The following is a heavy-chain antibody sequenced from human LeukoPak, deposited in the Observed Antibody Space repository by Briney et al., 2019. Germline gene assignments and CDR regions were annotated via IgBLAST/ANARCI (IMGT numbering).Heavy chain of an antibody. CDR2: ISGTGGST. CDR1: GFTFSSYA. D-gene: IGHD1-26*01. CDR3: AKKYSTGLDP. V-gene: IGHV3-23*01. J-gene: IGHJ5*02. Sequence: GGSLRLSCAASGFTFSSYAMSWVRQAPGKGLEWVSDISGTGGSTYYADFVKGRFTISRDNSKNTLYLQMNSLRAEDTAVYYCAKKYSTGLDPWGQGTLVTVSS.